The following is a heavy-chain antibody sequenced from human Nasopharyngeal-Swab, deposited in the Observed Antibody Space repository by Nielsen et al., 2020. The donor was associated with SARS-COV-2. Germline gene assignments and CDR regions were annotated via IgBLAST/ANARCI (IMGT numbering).Heavy chain of an antibody. Sequence: GESLKISCAASGFTFSSYSMNWVRQAPGKGLEWVSYISSSSSTIYYADSVKGRFTISRDSAKNSLYLQMNSLRAEDTAVYYCARVYCSSTSCYYAMDVWGQGTTVTVSS. D-gene: IGHD2-2*01. J-gene: IGHJ6*02. V-gene: IGHV3-48*04. CDR2: ISSSSSTI. CDR1: GFTFSSYS. CDR3: ARVYCSSTSCYYAMDV.